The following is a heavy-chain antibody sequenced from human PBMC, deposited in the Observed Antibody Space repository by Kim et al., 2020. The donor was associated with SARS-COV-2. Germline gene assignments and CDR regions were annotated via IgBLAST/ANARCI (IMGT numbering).Heavy chain of an antibody. D-gene: IGHD2-15*01. Sequence: GTGRLTISRDNPKNTLYLQMNSLRAEDTAVYYCAKVGCSGGSCYDYFDYWGQGTLVTVSS. J-gene: IGHJ4*02. V-gene: IGHV3-23*01. CDR3: AKVGCSGGSCYDYFDY.